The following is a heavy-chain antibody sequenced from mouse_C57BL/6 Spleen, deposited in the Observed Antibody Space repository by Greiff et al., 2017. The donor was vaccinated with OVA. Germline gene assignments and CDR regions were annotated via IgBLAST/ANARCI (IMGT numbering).Heavy chain of an antibody. CDR2: IYPGDGDT. V-gene: IGHV1-80*01. D-gene: IGHD1-1*01. Sequence: QVQLKQSGAELVKPGASVKISCKASGYAFSSYWMNWVKQRPGKGLEWIGQIYPGDGDTNYNGKFKGKATLTADKSSSTAYMQLSSLTSEDSAVYFCARLTTVVATDFDVWGTGTTVTVSS. CDR3: ARLTTVVATDFDV. CDR1: GYAFSSYW. J-gene: IGHJ1*03.